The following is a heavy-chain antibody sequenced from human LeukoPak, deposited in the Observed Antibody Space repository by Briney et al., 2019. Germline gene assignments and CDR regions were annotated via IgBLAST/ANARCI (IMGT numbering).Heavy chain of an antibody. CDR3: ARGSSGWYFAYGMDV. Sequence: GGSLRLSCAASGFTFSSYWMHWVRQPPGKGLVWVSRINSDGSSTSYADSVKGRFTISRDNAKNTLYLQMNSLRAEDTAVYYCARGSSGWYFAYGMDVWGQGTTVTVSS. CDR1: GFTFSSYW. V-gene: IGHV3-74*01. CDR2: INSDGSST. J-gene: IGHJ6*02. D-gene: IGHD6-19*01.